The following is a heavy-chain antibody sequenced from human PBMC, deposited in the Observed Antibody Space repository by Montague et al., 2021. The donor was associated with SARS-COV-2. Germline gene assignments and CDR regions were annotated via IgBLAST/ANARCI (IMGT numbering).Heavy chain of an antibody. CDR3: ARDWGCTHFDY. CDR2: IDWDDDK. V-gene: IGHV2-70*11. Sequence: PALVKPTQTLTLTCTFSGFSLSTSGMCVSWIRQPPGKALEWLARIDWDDDKCYSTSLKTRLTISKDTSKNQVVLTMTNVGPVDTATYYCARDWGCTHFDYWGQGTLVTVSS. CDR1: GFSLSTSGMC. D-gene: IGHD7-27*01. J-gene: IGHJ4*02.